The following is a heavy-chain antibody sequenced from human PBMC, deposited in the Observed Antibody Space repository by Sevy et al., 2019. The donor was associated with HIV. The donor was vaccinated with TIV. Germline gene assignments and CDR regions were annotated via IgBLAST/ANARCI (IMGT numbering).Heavy chain of an antibody. J-gene: IGHJ4*02. CDR1: GGSISSYY. Sequence: SETLSLTCTVSGGSISSYYWSWIRQPPGKGLEWIGYIYYSGSTNYNPSLKSRVTISVDTSKNQFSLKLSSVTAADTAVYYCARDMGIAAVGTRGGFDYWGQGTLVTVSS. D-gene: IGHD6-13*01. V-gene: IGHV4-59*01. CDR3: ARDMGIAAVGTRGGFDY. CDR2: IYYSGST.